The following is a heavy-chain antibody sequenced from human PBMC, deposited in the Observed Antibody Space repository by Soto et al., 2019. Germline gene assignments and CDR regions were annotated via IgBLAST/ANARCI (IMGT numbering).Heavy chain of an antibody. CDR1: GGSISGGVGGLYY. J-gene: IGHJ2*01. CDR2: IYDSGST. D-gene: IGHD4-17*01. CDR3: AREVIPLTTDWYFDL. V-gene: IGHV4-30-4*01. Sequence: QLQLRESGPGLVKPSETLPLTCTVSGGSISGGVGGLYYWSWIRQPPGKGLEWIGYIYDSGSTYYTPSLKRRVSLLEGTFKNQFSLRLSSVTAAYTALYYCAREVIPLTTDWYFDLWGRGTLVTVSS.